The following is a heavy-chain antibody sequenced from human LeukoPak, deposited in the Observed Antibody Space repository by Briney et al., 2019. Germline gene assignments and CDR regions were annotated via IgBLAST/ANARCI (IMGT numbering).Heavy chain of an antibody. CDR2: INPNSGGT. CDR3: ARATGFVVVPAASRGYSNDY. D-gene: IGHD2-2*01. V-gene: IGHV1-2*02. Sequence: GASVKVSCKASGYTFTGYYMHWVRQAPGQGLEWMGWINPNSGGTNYAQKFQGRVTMTGDTSISTAYMELSRLRSDDTAVYYCARATGFVVVPAASRGYSNDYWGQGTLVTVSS. CDR1: GYTFTGYY. J-gene: IGHJ4*02.